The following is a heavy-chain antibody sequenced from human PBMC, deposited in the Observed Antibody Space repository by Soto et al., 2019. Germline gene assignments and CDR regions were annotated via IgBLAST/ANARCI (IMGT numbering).Heavy chain of an antibody. CDR3: ARQLLLAVASSGVYYYYGMDV. V-gene: IGHV5-51*01. CDR1: GYSFTSYW. Sequence: PGESLKISCKGSGYSFTSYWIGWVRQMPGKGLEWMGIIYPGDSDTRYSPSFQGQVTISADKSISTAYLQWSSLKASDTAMYYCARQLLLAVASSGVYYYYGMDVWGQGTTVTVSS. J-gene: IGHJ6*02. D-gene: IGHD6-19*01. CDR2: IYPGDSDT.